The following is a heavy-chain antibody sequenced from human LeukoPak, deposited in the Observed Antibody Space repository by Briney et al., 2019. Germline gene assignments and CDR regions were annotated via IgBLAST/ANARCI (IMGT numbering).Heavy chain of an antibody. D-gene: IGHD6-6*01. V-gene: IGHV3-21*01. CDR1: GFTFSSYS. CDR3: ARESSSSPGYYFDY. J-gene: IGHJ4*02. CDR2: ISSSSSYI. Sequence: GGSLRLSCAASGFTFSSYSMNWVRQAPWKGLEWVSSISSSSSYIYYADSVKGRFTISRDNAKNSLYLQMNSLRAEDTAVYYCARESSSSPGYYFDYWGQGTLVTVSS.